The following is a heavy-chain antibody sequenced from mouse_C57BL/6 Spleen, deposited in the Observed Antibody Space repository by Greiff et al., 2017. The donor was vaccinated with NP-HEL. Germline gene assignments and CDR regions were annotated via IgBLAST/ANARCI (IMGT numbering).Heavy chain of an antibody. V-gene: IGHV1-78*01. CDR1: GYTFTDHT. CDR3: ARKVPYGPYAMDY. Sequence: VQLQESDAELVKPGASVKISCKVSGYTFTDHTIHWMKQRPEQGLEWIGYIYPRDGSTKYNEKFKGKATLTADKSSSTAYMQLNSLTSEDSAVYFCARKVPYGPYAMDYWGQGTSVTVSS. J-gene: IGHJ4*01. D-gene: IGHD1-1*02. CDR2: IYPRDGST.